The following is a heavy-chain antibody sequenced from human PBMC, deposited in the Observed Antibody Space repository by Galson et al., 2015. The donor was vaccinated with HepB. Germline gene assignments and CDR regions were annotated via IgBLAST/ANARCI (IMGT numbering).Heavy chain of an antibody. CDR1: GDSISSNNW. J-gene: IGHJ4*02. V-gene: IGHV4-4*02. CDR3: AKYRADSLPYFDY. CDR2: IHYSGNT. Sequence: ETLSLTCAVSGDSISSNNWWHWVRQPPGKGLEWIGDIHYSGNTNYNPSLKSRVTMSVDTSKNQFSLNLISVTAADAAIYYCAKYRADSLPYFDYWGQGALVTVSS. D-gene: IGHD5-12*01.